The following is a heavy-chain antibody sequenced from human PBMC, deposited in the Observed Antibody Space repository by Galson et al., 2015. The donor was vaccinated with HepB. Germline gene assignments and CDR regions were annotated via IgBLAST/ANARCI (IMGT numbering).Heavy chain of an antibody. V-gene: IGHV4-34*01. D-gene: IGHD6-13*01. CDR3: ARGYSSSWYDWFDP. J-gene: IGHJ5*02. Sequence: ETLSLTCAVYGGSFSGYYWSWIRQPPGKGLEWIGEINHSGSTNYNPSLKSRVTISVDTSKNQFSLKLSSVTAADTAVYYCARGYSSSWYDWFDPWGQGTLVTVSS. CDR2: INHSGST. CDR1: GGSFSGYY.